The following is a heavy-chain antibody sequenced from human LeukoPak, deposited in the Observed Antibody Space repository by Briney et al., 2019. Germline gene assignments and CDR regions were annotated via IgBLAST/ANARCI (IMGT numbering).Heavy chain of an antibody. Sequence: SVKVSCKASGGTFSSYAISWVRQAPGQGLEWMGRIIPILGIANYAQKFQGRVTITADKSTSTAYMELSSLRSEDTAVYYCARDLSLIAAAGGADYGGQGTLVTVS. CDR1: GGTFSSYA. V-gene: IGHV1-69*04. D-gene: IGHD6-13*01. CDR2: IIPILGIA. J-gene: IGHJ4*02. CDR3: ARDLSLIAAAGGADY.